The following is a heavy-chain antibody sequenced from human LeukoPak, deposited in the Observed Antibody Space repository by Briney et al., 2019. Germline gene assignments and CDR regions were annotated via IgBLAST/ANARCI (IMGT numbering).Heavy chain of an antibody. V-gene: IGHV4-39*07. CDR1: GGSISTTGYY. Sequence: PSETLSLTCTVSGGSISTTGYYWGWIRQPPGRGLEWLGSVYYSGSTYDNPSLKSRVIISLYTSKNQFSLKLYSVTAADTAVYYCARDRASVGYSYGYRNAFDIWGQGTMVTVSS. CDR3: ARDRASVGYSYGYRNAFDI. D-gene: IGHD5-18*01. J-gene: IGHJ3*02. CDR2: VYYSGST.